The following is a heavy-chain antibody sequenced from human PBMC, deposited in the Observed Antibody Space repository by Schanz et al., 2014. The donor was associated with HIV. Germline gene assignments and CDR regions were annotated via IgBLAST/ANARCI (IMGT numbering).Heavy chain of an antibody. Sequence: QLQLQESGPGLVKPSETLSLTCSVSGDSISNTTHYWGWIRQPPGKGLEWIGSAHHSGSTYYTPPLKSRSTIPVDGSKNQSPVKLRFVTAADTAVFYCARHQRGSYLEALDYWGQGTLVTVSS. D-gene: IGHD3-10*01. CDR1: GDSISNTTHY. V-gene: IGHV4-39*01. CDR3: ARHQRGSYLEALDY. J-gene: IGHJ4*02. CDR2: AHHSGST.